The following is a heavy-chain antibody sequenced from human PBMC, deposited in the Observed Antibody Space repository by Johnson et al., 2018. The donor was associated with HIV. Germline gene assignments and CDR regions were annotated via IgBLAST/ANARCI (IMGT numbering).Heavy chain of an antibody. J-gene: IGHJ3*02. CDR2: ISSSGSTI. CDR3: ARDAQPLSTFDI. CDR1: GFTFSYYA. D-gene: IGHD1-1*01. V-gene: IGHV3-48*04. Sequence: VQLVESGGGVVQPGRSLRLSCAASGFTFSYYAMHWVRQAPGKGLEWVSYISSSGSTIYYADSVKGRFTISRDNAKNSLYLQMNSLRAEDTAVYYCARDAQPLSTFDIWGQGTMVTVSS.